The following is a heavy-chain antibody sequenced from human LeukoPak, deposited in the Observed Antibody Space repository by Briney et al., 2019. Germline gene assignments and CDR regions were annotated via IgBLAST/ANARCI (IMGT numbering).Heavy chain of an antibody. CDR2: IGTAGDT. V-gene: IGHV3-13*01. J-gene: IGHJ6*02. CDR1: GFTFSSYD. CDR3: ARGGRFGEFNYYYYGMDV. Sequence: GGSLRLSCAASGFTFSSYDMHWVSQATGKGLEWVSAIGTAGDTYYPGSVKGRFTISRENAKNSLYLQMNSLRAGDTAVYYCARGGRFGEFNYYYYGMDVWGQGTTVTVSS. D-gene: IGHD3-10*01.